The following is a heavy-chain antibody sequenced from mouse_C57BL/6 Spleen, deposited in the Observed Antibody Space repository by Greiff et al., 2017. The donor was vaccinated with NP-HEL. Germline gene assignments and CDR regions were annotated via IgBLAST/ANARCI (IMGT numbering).Heavy chain of an antibody. Sequence: QVQLQQPGAELVRPGSSVTLSCKASGYTFTDYEMHWVKQTPVHGLEWIGAIDPETGGTAYNQKFKGKAILTADKSSSTAYMELRSLTSEDSAVYYCTRREKGYFDYWGQGTTLTVSS. CDR1: GYTFTDYE. CDR3: TRREKGYFDY. J-gene: IGHJ2*01. V-gene: IGHV1-15*01. CDR2: IDPETGGT.